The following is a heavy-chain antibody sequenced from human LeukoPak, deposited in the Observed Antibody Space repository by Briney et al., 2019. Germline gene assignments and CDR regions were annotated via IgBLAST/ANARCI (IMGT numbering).Heavy chain of an antibody. CDR1: AYTFTAYY. V-gene: IGHV1-2*02. J-gene: IGHJ5*02. Sequence: GASVKVSCKTSAYTFTAYYMHWVRLAPGQGLEWMGWINPNTGVTSYPQSFQGRVTMTRDTSISTAYMELTNLRSDDTAVYYCARDTSSWYDHWGQGTLVTVSP. CDR2: INPNTGVT. D-gene: IGHD3-3*01. CDR3: ARDTSSWYDH.